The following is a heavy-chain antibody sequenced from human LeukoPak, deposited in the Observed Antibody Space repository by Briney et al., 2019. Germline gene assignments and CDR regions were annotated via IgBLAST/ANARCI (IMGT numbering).Heavy chain of an antibody. Sequence: GGSLRLSCAASGFTVSNNYMSWVRRAPGKGLEWVSVIYSGVNTYYVESVKGRFTISRDNSKNTLFLQMNRLRAEDTAVYYCAGRRVLDASFDYWGQGTLVTVSS. V-gene: IGHV3-66*02. CDR3: AGRRVLDASFDY. CDR1: GFTVSNNY. J-gene: IGHJ4*02. CDR2: IYSGVNT. D-gene: IGHD3-16*01.